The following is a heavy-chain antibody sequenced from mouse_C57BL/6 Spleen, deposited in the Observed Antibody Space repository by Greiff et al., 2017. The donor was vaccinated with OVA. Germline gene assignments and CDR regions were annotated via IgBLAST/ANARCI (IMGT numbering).Heavy chain of an antibody. CDR1: GYTFTEYT. CDR3: ARHGPLLRYQSYYFDY. CDR2: FYPGSGSI. V-gene: IGHV1-62-2*01. Sequence: QVQLQQSGAELVKPGASVKLSCKASGYTFTEYTIHWVKQRSGQGLEWIGWFYPGSGSIKYNEKFKYKATLTADKSSSTVYMELSRLTSEDSAVYFCARHGPLLRYQSYYFDYWGQGTTLTVSS. J-gene: IGHJ2*01. D-gene: IGHD1-1*01.